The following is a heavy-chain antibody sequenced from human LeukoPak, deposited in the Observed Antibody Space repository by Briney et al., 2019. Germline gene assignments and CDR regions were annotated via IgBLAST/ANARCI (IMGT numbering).Heavy chain of an antibody. CDR2: ISSSSSYI. Sequence: GGSLRLSCAASGFTFSSYSMNWARQAPGKGLEWVSSISSSSSYIYYADSVKGRFTISRDNAKNSLYLQMNSLRAEDTAVYYCARDRGYSYAVDYWGQGTLVTVSS. CDR1: GFTFSSYS. V-gene: IGHV3-21*01. CDR3: ARDRGYSYAVDY. D-gene: IGHD5-18*01. J-gene: IGHJ4*02.